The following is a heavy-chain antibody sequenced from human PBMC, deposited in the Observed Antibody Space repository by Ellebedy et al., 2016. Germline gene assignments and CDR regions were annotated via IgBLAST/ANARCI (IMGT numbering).Heavy chain of an antibody. J-gene: IGHJ6*02. D-gene: IGHD6-19*01. Sequence: GGSLRLSCAASGFTFSSFAMNWVRQAPGKGLEWVSSISSTRTYIYYADSVKGRFTISRDNSKKSLYLQMNSLRTEDTAVYYCASRALAVAGTDPPRDYYYAMDVWGQGTAVSVSS. V-gene: IGHV3-21*01. CDR3: ASRALAVAGTDPPRDYYYAMDV. CDR2: ISSTRTYI. CDR1: GFTFSSFA.